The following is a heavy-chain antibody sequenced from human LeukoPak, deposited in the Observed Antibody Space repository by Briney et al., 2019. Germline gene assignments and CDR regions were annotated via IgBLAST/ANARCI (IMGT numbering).Heavy chain of an antibody. CDR1: GYTFTGYT. V-gene: IGHV1-3*02. CDR2: SSAGNGDT. Sequence: ASVKVSCKASGYTFTGYTIHWVRQSPGQSLEWMGWSSAGNGDTEYSQKFQGRVAITRDTSASTAYMKLHSLRSEDVAVYYCARGGSSGWSPFDFWGQGTLVTVSS. J-gene: IGHJ4*02. D-gene: IGHD6-19*01. CDR3: ARGGSSGWSPFDF.